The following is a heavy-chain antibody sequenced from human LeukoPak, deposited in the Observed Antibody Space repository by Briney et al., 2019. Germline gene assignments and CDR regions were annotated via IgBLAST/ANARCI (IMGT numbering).Heavy chain of an antibody. CDR2: ISGSGGST. CDR3: AKDASSGWFNDAFDI. CDR1: GFTFSSYA. D-gene: IGHD6-19*01. Sequence: SGGSLRLSCAASGFTFSSYAMSWVRQAPGKGLVWVSAISGSGGSTYYADSVKGRFTISRDNSKNTLYLQTNSLRAEDTAVYYCAKDASSGWFNDAFDIWGQGTMVTVSS. J-gene: IGHJ3*02. V-gene: IGHV3-23*01.